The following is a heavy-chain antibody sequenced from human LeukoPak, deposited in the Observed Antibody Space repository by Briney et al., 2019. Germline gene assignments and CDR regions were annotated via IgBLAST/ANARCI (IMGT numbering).Heavy chain of an antibody. V-gene: IGHV3-33*06. J-gene: IGHJ4*02. CDR2: LWYDGSNK. D-gene: IGHD3-3*01. Sequence: PGRSLRLSCAASGFTFSSYGMHWVRQAPGKGLEWVAVLWYDGSNKYYADSVKGRFTISRDNSKNTLYLQMNSLRAEDTAVYYCAKSPSRYDFWSSYYSYFDYWGRGTLVTVSS. CDR1: GFTFSSYG. CDR3: AKSPSRYDFWSSYYSYFDY.